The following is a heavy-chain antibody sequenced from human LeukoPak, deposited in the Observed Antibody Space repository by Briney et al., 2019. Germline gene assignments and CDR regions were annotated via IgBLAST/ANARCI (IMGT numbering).Heavy chain of an antibody. Sequence: GGSLRPSCAASGFALSSYAMSWVRQAPGKGLEWVSAISGSGGSTYYADSVKGRFTISRDNSKNTLYLQMNSLRAEDTAVYYCAKEDRIQLPFGYWGQGTLVTVSS. D-gene: IGHD5-18*01. CDR2: ISGSGGST. V-gene: IGHV3-23*01. J-gene: IGHJ4*02. CDR1: GFALSSYA. CDR3: AKEDRIQLPFGY.